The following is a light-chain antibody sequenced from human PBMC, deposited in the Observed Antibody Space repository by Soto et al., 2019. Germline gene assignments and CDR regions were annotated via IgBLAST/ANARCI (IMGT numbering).Light chain of an antibody. CDR1: SSDVGAYNF. Sequence: QSALTKPASVSGSPGQSITISCTGTSSDVGAYNFVSWHQQHPRKAPKLMIYTVYDRPSGISYRFSGSKSGNTASLTIPGLQGEDDADYYCSAYTVSRTYVFGTGTKVTVL. J-gene: IGLJ1*01. CDR2: TVY. V-gene: IGLV2-14*03. CDR3: SAYTVSRTYV.